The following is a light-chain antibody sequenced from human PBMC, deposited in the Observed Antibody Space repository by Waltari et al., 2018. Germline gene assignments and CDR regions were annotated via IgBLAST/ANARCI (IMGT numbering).Light chain of an antibody. CDR2: GNS. Sequence: QSGLTQPPSVSGAPGQRVTISCTGSSSNIGAGSDVHWYQLLPGTAPKLLIYGNSNRASGVPDRCSGSKSGTSASLAITGLQAEDEADYYCQSYDSSLSDSVFGGGTKLTVL. V-gene: IGLV1-40*01. CDR3: QSYDSSLSDSV. CDR1: SSNIGAGSD. J-gene: IGLJ2*01.